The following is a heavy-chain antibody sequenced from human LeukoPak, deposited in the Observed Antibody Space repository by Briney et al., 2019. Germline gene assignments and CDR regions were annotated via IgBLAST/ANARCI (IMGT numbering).Heavy chain of an antibody. Sequence: GGSLRLSCAASGFTFSSYSMNWVRQAPGKGLEWVSSISSSSSYIYYAGSVKGRFTISRDNAKNSLYLQMNSLRAEDTAVYYCARGGGLRFLEWLFDYWGQGTLVTVSS. CDR2: ISSSSSYI. CDR3: ARGGGLRFLEWLFDY. V-gene: IGHV3-21*01. CDR1: GFTFSSYS. D-gene: IGHD3-3*01. J-gene: IGHJ4*02.